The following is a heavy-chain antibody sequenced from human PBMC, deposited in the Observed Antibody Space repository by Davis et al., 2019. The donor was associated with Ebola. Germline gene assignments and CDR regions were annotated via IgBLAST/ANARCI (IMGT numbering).Heavy chain of an antibody. J-gene: IGHJ4*02. CDR1: GFTFSSYA. CDR2: ISYDGSNK. Sequence: PGGSLRLSCAASGFTFSSYAMSWVRQAPGKGLEWVAVISYDGSNKYYADSVKGRFTISRDNSKNTLYLQMNSLRAEDTAVYYCAREPPSSSWTPLDYWGQGTLVTVSS. D-gene: IGHD6-13*01. V-gene: IGHV3-30-3*01. CDR3: AREPPSSSWTPLDY.